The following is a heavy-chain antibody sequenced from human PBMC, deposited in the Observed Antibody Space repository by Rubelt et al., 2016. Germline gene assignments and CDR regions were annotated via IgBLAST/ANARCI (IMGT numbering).Heavy chain of an antibody. CDR2: YGGST. D-gene: IGHD2-2*01. V-gene: IGHV4-59*12. J-gene: IGHJ3*02. Sequence: YGGSTNYNPSLKSRVTISVDTSKNQFSLKLSSVTAADTAVYYCASRRDASDAFDIWGQGTMVTVSS. CDR3: ASRRDASDAFDI.